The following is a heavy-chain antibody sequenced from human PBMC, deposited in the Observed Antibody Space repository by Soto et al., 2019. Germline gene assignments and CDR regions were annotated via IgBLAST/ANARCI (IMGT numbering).Heavy chain of an antibody. D-gene: IGHD5-18*01. Sequence: GGSLRLSCAASGFTFSSYAMHWVRQAPGKGLEWVAVISYDGSNKYYADSVKGRFTISRDNSKNTLYLQMNSLRAEDTAVYYCATAWIQLWHPLDYWGQGTLVTVSS. CDR1: GFTFSSYA. CDR2: ISYDGSNK. V-gene: IGHV3-30-3*01. CDR3: ATAWIQLWHPLDY. J-gene: IGHJ4*02.